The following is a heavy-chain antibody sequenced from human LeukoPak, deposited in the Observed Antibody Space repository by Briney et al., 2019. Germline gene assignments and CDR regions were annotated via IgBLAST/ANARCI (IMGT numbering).Heavy chain of an antibody. D-gene: IGHD3/OR15-3a*01. J-gene: IGHJ3*01. CDR2: ISPSGDRT. CDR3: ARAFRPASDPDDFYDF. V-gene: IGHV3-64*02. CDR1: GFTFTNHP. Sequence: GGSLRLSCASSGFTFTNHPMHWVRQASGKRLEYVSAISPSGDRTWYADSVKGRFTISRDNSKNTMYLQMGSLRPEDMGVYYCARAFRPASDPDDFYDFWGRGTTVTVSS.